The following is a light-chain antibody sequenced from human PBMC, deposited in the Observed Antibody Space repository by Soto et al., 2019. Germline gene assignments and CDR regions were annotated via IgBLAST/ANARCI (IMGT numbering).Light chain of an antibody. Sequence: DVVMTQSPLSLPVTLGQPASISCRSSRSLVYSDGNAYLNWFQQRPGQSPRRLIDKASNRDSGVTDRFSGSGSGTDFTLQISRVEAEDVGVYYCMQATPWPPTFGRGTRVEIK. CDR1: RSLVYSDGNAY. J-gene: IGKJ1*01. CDR3: MQATPWPPT. V-gene: IGKV2-30*01. CDR2: KAS.